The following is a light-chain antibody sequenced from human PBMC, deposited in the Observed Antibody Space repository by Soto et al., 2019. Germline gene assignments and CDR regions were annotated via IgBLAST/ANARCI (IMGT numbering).Light chain of an antibody. J-gene: IGKJ1*01. Sequence: EIVLTQSRATLCSFPCDRVTLSCMASQYINTRLAWYQHRPGQAPRLLIYQTSLRAAGIPARFSASGSGTDFTLTISDVQPEDFALYYCHQRQSWPRTFGQGTKVDI. V-gene: IGKV3-11*01. CDR2: QTS. CDR3: HQRQSWPRT. CDR1: QYINTR.